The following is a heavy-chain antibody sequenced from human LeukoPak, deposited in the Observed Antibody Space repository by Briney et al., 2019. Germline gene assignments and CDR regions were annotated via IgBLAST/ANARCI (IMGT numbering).Heavy chain of an antibody. V-gene: IGHV5-51*01. CDR2: FHPGDSRN. J-gene: IGHJ4*02. CDR3: ARLTYYGPTHYFDY. CDR1: GYTFTNDY. Sequence: GESLKISCKGSGYTFTNDYIGGERQLPGKGLEWMGIFHPGDSRNKYSPSFEGQVTLSADKSISTAYLQWSSLKASDTAVYYCARLTYYGPTHYFDYWGQGTLVTVSS. D-gene: IGHD3-10*01.